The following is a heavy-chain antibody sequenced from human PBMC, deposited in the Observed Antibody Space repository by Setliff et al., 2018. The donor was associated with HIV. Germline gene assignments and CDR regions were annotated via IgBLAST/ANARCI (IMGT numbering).Heavy chain of an antibody. CDR3: TRDPVGAVLSYFDY. CDR1: GFTFSSYG. J-gene: IGHJ4*02. V-gene: IGHV3-23*01. CDR2: IGSGGDT. Sequence: GGSLRLSCAVSGFTFSSYGRSWVRQAPGKGLEWISAIGSGGDTYYADSVKGRFTISRDQSRSTLYLQMNSLRAEDMAIYYCTRDPVGAVLSYFDYWGQGSLVTVSS. D-gene: IGHD1-26*01.